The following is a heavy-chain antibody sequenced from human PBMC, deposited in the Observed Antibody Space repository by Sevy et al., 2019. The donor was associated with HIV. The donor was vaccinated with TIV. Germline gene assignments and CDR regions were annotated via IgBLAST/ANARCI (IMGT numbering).Heavy chain of an antibody. D-gene: IGHD3-10*01. Sequence: SETLSLTCTVSGGSISIFYWSWIRQPPGKGLEWIGYSYSSGRTDYNPSLKSRVTISVDTSKNQFSLKLTSVTAADTAVYFCVRDREFQFWGQGTLVTVSS. CDR3: VRDREFQF. V-gene: IGHV4-59*13. J-gene: IGHJ4*02. CDR1: GGSISIFY. CDR2: SYSSGRT.